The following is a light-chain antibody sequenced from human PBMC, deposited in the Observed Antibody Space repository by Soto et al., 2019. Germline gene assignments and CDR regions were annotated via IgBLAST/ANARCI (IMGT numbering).Light chain of an antibody. CDR1: QSVSKWY. CDR2: GAS. CDR3: HQYGSSPLT. Sequence: DIVWTQSPGTLSLSPGERATLSCRASQSVSKWYVAWYQVKPGQAPRLVIYGASSRATGIPDRVSGSGSGTDFTLTISRLEPEDFAMYYCHQYGSSPLTFGGGIKVDI. J-gene: IGKJ4*01. V-gene: IGKV3-20*01.